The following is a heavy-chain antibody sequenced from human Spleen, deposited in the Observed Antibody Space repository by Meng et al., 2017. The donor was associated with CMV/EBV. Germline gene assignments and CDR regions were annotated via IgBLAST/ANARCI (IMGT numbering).Heavy chain of an antibody. CDR2: ISSSSSYI. J-gene: IGHJ5*02. CDR3: ARPYIRGNYGFDP. CDR1: GFTFSSYS. V-gene: IGHV3-21*01. D-gene: IGHD3-10*01. Sequence: ETLSLTCAASGFTFSSYSMNWVRQAPGKGLEWVSSISSSSSYIYYADSVKGRFTISRDNAKNSLYLQMNSLRAEDTALYYCARPYIRGNYGFDPWGQGTLVTVSS.